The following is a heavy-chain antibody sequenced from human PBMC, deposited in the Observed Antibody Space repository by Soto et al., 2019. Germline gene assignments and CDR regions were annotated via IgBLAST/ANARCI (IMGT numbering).Heavy chain of an antibody. CDR3: ARYVSDGSSSWNLSAFDI. V-gene: IGHV6-1*01. D-gene: IGHD6-13*01. J-gene: IGHJ3*02. CDR2: TYYRSKWYN. CDR1: VYSVSSNSAA. Sequence: SQTLSLTCAISVYSVSSNSAAWNWIRQSPSRGLEWLGRTYYRSKWYNDYAVSVKSRITINPDTSKNQFSLQLNSVTPEDTAVYYCARYVSDGSSSWNLSAFDIWGQGTMVSVSS.